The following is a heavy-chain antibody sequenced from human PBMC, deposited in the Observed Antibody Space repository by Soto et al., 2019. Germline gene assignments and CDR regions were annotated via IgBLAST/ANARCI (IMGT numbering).Heavy chain of an antibody. CDR2: MNPNSGNT. Sequence: ASVKVSCKASGYTFTSYDINWVRQATGQGLEWMGWMNPNSGNTGYAQKFQGRVTMTRNTSISTAYMELSSLRSEDTAVYYYAREGCSGGSCYGGFDYWGQGTLVTVSS. D-gene: IGHD2-15*01. J-gene: IGHJ4*02. CDR3: AREGCSGGSCYGGFDY. V-gene: IGHV1-8*01. CDR1: GYTFTSYD.